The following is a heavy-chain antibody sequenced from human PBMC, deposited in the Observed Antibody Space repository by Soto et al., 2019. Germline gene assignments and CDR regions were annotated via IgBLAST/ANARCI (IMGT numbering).Heavy chain of an antibody. CDR2: IYYSGST. Sequence: SETLSLTCTVSGGSISSYYWSWIRQPPGKGLEWIGYIYYSGSTNYNPSLKSRVTISVDTSKNQFSLKLSSVTAAGTAVYYCGTLTFGGPQDISGQGTMVTVSS. J-gene: IGHJ3*02. D-gene: IGHD3-16*01. CDR3: GTLTFGGPQDI. V-gene: IGHV4-59*08. CDR1: GGSISSYY.